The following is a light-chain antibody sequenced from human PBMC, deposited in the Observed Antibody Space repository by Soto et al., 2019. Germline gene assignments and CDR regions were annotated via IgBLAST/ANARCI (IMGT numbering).Light chain of an antibody. J-gene: IGKJ3*01. V-gene: IGKV3-20*01. CDR3: QQYGSSRGVT. CDR1: HSVSSSY. CDR2: GAS. Sequence: EIVLTQSPGTLSLSPGERATRSCRASHSVSSSYLAWYQQKPGQAPRLLIYGASSRATGIPDRFSGSGSGTDFTLTISRLELEDFAVYYCQQYGSSRGVTFGPGTKVDIK.